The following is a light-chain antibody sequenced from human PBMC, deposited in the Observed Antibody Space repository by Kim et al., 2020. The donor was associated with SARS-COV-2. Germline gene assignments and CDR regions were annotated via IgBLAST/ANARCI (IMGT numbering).Light chain of an antibody. Sequence: VSPGERATLSCRASQSVRSNLAWYQQKPGQAPRLLIYGSSTRATGIPARFSGSGSGTDFTLTISSLQSEDFAVYYCQQYNEWPPYTFGQGTKLEI. CDR1: QSVRSN. CDR3: QQYNEWPPYT. J-gene: IGKJ2*01. CDR2: GSS. V-gene: IGKV3-15*01.